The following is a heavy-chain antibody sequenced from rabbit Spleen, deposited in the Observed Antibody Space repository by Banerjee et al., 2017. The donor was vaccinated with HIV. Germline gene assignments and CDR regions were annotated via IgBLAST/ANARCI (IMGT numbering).Heavy chain of an antibody. Sequence: QSLEESGGDLVKPEGSLPLPCTASGFSFSTIYYMCWVRQTPGKGLECIACIYGDRSGSTYYANWAKGRFTISKTSSTTVTLQMTSLTVADTATYFCARAGEGGDGYLNLWGQGTLVTVS. V-gene: IGHV1S40*01. CDR3: ARAGEGGDGYLNL. CDR2: IYGDRSGST. J-gene: IGHJ4*01. D-gene: IGHD5-1*01. CDR1: GFSFSTIYY.